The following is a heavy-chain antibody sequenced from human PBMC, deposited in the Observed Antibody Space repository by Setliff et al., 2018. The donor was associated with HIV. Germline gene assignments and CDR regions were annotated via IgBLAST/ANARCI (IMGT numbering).Heavy chain of an antibody. CDR3: AKPPRPSSWPQYYFDY. D-gene: IGHD6-13*01. Sequence: HPGGSLRLSCAASGFTFSSYWTSWVRQAPGKGLEWVANIKQDGSHQDYVDSVKGRFTISRTNAKNSLSLQMNSLRAEDTAVYYCAKPPRPSSWPQYYFDYWGQGTLVTVSS. J-gene: IGHJ4*02. CDR2: IKQDGSHQ. V-gene: IGHV3-7*03. CDR1: GFTFSSYW.